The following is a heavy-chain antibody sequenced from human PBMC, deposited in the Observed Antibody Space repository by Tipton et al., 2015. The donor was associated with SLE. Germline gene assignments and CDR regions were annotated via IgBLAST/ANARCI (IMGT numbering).Heavy chain of an antibody. Sequence: TLSLTCTVSGDSVSSGSYYWSWVRQSPGKGLEWIGCIHYSGSTNYNPSLKSRVAISLDTSKNQFSLTLRSVTAADTSVYYCARLTTLTTCCLDVWGQGTTVTVSS. CDR2: IHYSGST. CDR1: GDSVSSGSYY. CDR3: ARLTTLTTCCLDV. V-gene: IGHV4-61*01. D-gene: IGHD4-17*01. J-gene: IGHJ6*02.